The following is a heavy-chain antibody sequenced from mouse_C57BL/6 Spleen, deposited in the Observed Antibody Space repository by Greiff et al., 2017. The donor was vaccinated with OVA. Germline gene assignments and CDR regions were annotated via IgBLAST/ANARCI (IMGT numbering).Heavy chain of an antibody. V-gene: IGHV5-6*01. J-gene: IGHJ1*03. CDR1: GFTFSSYG. CDR3: ATGYYGSSRSYWYFDV. Sequence: EVQLQESGGDLVKPGGSLKLSCAASGFTFSSYGMSWVRQTPDKRLEWVATISSGGSYTYYPDSVKGRFTISRDNAKNTLYLQMSSLKSEDTAMYYWATGYYGSSRSYWYFDVWGTGTTVTVSS. D-gene: IGHD1-1*01. CDR2: ISSGGSYT.